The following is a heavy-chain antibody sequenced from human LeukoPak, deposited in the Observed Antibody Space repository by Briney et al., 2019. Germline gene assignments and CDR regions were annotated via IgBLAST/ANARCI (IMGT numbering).Heavy chain of an antibody. CDR1: GGPISSSNDH. CDR2: FYYSGST. Sequence: SETLSLTCSVSGGPISSSNDHWAWIRQPPGKGLEWIGSFYYSGSTYYNPSLNSRVTISVDTSKNQFSLKVNSVTAADTAVYYCARDRDNLNYYVYWGRGPWSPSPQ. D-gene: IGHD1-20*01. CDR3: ARDRDNLNYYVY. V-gene: IGHV4-39*07. J-gene: IGHJ4*02.